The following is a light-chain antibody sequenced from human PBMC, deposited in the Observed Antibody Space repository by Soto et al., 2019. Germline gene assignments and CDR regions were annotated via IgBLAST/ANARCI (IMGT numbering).Light chain of an antibody. CDR3: QQYGGSAT. CDR2: AAT. V-gene: IGKV3-20*01. CDR1: QSISVSD. Sequence: ELVLTQSPGTLSLSPGERATLSCRASQSISVSDLAWYQQKPGLAPRLLIYAATTRAAGIPDRFSGSGSGTDFTLTISRLVPEDFAVYHCQQYGGSATFGQGTRLEIK. J-gene: IGKJ5*01.